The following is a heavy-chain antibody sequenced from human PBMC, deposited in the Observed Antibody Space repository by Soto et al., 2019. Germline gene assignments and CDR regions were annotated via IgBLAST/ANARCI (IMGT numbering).Heavy chain of an antibody. D-gene: IGHD3-22*01. CDR2: ISYDGSNK. Sequence: QVQLVESGGGVVQPGRSLRLSCAASGFTFSSYGMHWVRQAPGKGLEWVAVISYDGSNKYYADSVKGRFTISRDKSKNTLYLQMNGLRAEVKAIYYCAKEDYYESSTGFDSWWQGALVTVSS. CDR1: GFTFSSYG. V-gene: IGHV3-30*18. CDR3: AKEDYYESSTGFDS. J-gene: IGHJ5*01.